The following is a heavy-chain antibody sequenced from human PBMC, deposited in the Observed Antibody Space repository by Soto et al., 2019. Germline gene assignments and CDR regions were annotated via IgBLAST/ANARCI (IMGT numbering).Heavy chain of an antibody. J-gene: IGHJ4*02. CDR2: IFHSGTS. Sequence: PSETLSLTCAVSGGSISSDYWWSWVRQPPGKGLEWIGEIFHSGTSNYNPSLKSRVTISMDKSDNQFSLKLNSVTAADTGVYYCARNPFDYWGQGTLVTVSS. V-gene: IGHV4-4*02. CDR3: ARNPFDY. CDR1: GGSISSDYW.